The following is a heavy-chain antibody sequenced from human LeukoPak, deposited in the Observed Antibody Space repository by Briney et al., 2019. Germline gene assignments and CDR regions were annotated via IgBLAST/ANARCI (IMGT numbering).Heavy chain of an antibody. Sequence: PGGSLRLSCAASGFTFSDYYMSWLRQAPGKGLEWVAVISYDGSNKYYADSVKGRFTISRDNSKNTLYLQMNSLRAEDTAVYYCARALEYSSSWYYYYYMDVWGKGTTVTVSS. CDR1: GFTFSDYY. V-gene: IGHV3-30-3*01. J-gene: IGHJ6*03. D-gene: IGHD6-13*01. CDR3: ARALEYSSSWYYYYYMDV. CDR2: ISYDGSNK.